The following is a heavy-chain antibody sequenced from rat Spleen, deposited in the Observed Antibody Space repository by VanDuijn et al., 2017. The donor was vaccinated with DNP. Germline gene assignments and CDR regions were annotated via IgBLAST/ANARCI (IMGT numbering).Heavy chain of an antibody. V-gene: IGHV2-19*01. D-gene: IGHD4-3*01. CDR3: TRHSYNSGYRWFAY. Sequence: QVQLKESGPGMVQPSQTLSLTCTVSGFSLTDYSVHWVRQPPGKVLEWIAAISSGGSTYYNSALKSRLSISRDTSKSQVFLKMNSLQTEDTAIYFCTRHSYNSGYRWFAYWGQGTLVTVSS. J-gene: IGHJ3*01. CDR1: GFSLTDYS. CDR2: ISSGGST.